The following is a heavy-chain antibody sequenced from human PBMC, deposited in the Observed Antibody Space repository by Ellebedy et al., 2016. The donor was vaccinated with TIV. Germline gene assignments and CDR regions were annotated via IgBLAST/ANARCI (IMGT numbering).Heavy chain of an antibody. D-gene: IGHD6-19*01. CDR3: ARKGYGSRWADALDV. V-gene: IGHV3-30-3*01. Sequence: GESLKISCAASGFSFSAFPMHWVRQAPGKGLEWVAVIERDGGNKFYADSVKGRFTISRDNAKNTLYLKMNSLRHEDTVIYYCARKGYGSRWADALDVWGQGTMVTVSS. CDR2: IERDGGNK. J-gene: IGHJ3*01. CDR1: GFSFSAFP.